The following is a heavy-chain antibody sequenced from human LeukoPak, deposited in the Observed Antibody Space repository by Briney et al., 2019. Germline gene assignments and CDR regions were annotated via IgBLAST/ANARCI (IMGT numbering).Heavy chain of an antibody. Sequence: SETLSLTCAVSGGSISTYYWSWIRQPPGKGLEWIGYIYYSGSTNYKPPLKSRVSISVDTAKNQFSLKLSSVTAADTAVYYCARQRGSYGGYDHDAFNIWGQGTMVTVSS. V-gene: IGHV4-59*08. D-gene: IGHD5-12*01. J-gene: IGHJ3*02. CDR2: IYYSGST. CDR3: ARQRGSYGGYDHDAFNI. CDR1: GGSISTYY.